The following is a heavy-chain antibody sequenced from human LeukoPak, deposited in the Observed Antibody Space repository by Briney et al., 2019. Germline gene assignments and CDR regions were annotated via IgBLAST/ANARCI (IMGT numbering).Heavy chain of an antibody. CDR2: IKQDGSVK. V-gene: IGHV3-7*01. CDR3: ARYTRSSGGDY. D-gene: IGHD6-6*01. CDR1: GFTFSGYW. Sequence: GGSLRLSCAASGFTFSGYWMHWVRQAPGKGLEWVANIKQDGSVKYYVDSVKGRFTVSRDNAKNSMYLQMNSLRAEDTAVYYCARYTRSSGGDYWGQGTLVTVSS. J-gene: IGHJ4*02.